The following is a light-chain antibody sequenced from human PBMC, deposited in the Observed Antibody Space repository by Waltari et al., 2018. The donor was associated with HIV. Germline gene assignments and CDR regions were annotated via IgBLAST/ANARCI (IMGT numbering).Light chain of an antibody. J-gene: IGLJ2*01. CDR1: RTNIVNNY. CDR3: GTWDSSLSAVL. Sequence: QSVVTQPPSVSAAPGQTVTISCSGSRTNIVNNYVSWYQQLPGTAPKVLIYDNNKRPSGIPDRFSGSKSGTSATLGITGLQTGDEADYYCGTWDSSLSAVLFGGGTKLTVL. V-gene: IGLV1-51*01. CDR2: DNN.